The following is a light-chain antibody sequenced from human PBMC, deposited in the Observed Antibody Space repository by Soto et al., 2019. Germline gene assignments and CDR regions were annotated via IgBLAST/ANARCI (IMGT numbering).Light chain of an antibody. CDR3: GSWDSSLSAYV. Sequence: QSVLTQPPSVSAAPGQKVTISCSGSSSNIGGNSVSWYQQLPGTAPKLLIYDDNKRPSGIPDGFSGSKSGTSATLGITGFQTGDEADYYCGSWDSSLSAYVFGTGTKV. CDR1: SSNIGGNS. V-gene: IGLV1-51*01. CDR2: DDN. J-gene: IGLJ1*01.